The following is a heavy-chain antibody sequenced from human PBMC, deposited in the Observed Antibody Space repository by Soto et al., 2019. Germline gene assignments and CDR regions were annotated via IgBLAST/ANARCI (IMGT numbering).Heavy chain of an antibody. CDR3: AREAGVDGGYFDY. V-gene: IGHV4-59*01. Sequence: QVQLQESGPGLVKPSETLSLTCTVSGGSISSYYWSWIRQPPGKGLEWIGYIYYSGSTNYNPSLKSRVTISVDTSKNQFSLKLSSVTAADTAVYYCAREAGVDGGYFDYWGQGTLVTVSS. D-gene: IGHD3-16*01. J-gene: IGHJ4*02. CDR1: GGSISSYY. CDR2: IYYSGST.